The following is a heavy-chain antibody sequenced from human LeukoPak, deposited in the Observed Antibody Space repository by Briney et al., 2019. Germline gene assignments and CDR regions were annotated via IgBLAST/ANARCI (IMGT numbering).Heavy chain of an antibody. J-gene: IGHJ4*02. D-gene: IGHD3-10*01. Sequence: SETLSLTCAVFGLYFRGYYWSWIRQPPGKGLEWIGEINHSGSTNYNPSLNSRVTISVAASNNQFSLKLSSVTAAGTTVYYCARGRVYYYGSGRRDFDYWGQGTLVTVSS. V-gene: IGHV4-34*01. CDR3: ARGRVYYYGSGRRDFDY. CDR2: INHSGST. CDR1: GLYFRGYY.